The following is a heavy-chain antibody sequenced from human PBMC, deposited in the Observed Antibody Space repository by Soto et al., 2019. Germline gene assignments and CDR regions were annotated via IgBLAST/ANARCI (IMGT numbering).Heavy chain of an antibody. V-gene: IGHV3-48*02. D-gene: IGHD3-3*01. CDR3: ARKGVAFDY. Sequence: GSMSLSCAASGFTFSSYSMNWVRQAPGKGLEWISYISTTSSSIYYADSVEGRFTISRDNAKNSLFLQMNSLRDEDTAVYYCARKGVAFDYWGQGALVTVSS. CDR2: ISTTSSSI. J-gene: IGHJ4*02. CDR1: GFTFSSYS.